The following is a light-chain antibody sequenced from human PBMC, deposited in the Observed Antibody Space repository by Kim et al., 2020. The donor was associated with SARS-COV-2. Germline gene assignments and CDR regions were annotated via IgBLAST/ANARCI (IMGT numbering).Light chain of an antibody. CDR1: SNGISGYCY. V-gene: IGLV2-8*01. CDR3: SSYAGSNNIVV. Sequence: SVTITGTVTSNGISGYCYVASYHQREGNAPPLLIFDVSNPPSWVPHRLSASNSGNTAALSASGVQPEDEAAYYCSSYAGSNNIVVFGGGTQLTVL. J-gene: IGLJ2*01. CDR2: DVS.